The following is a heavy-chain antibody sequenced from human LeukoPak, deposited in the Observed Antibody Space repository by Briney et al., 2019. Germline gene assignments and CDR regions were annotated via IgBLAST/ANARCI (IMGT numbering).Heavy chain of an antibody. CDR2: IYYSGST. J-gene: IGHJ4*02. D-gene: IGHD3-3*01. CDR3: ARSLGDFWSGSPNFDY. V-gene: IGHV4-30-4*08. CDR1: GGSISSGDYY. Sequence: SQTLSLTXTVSGGSISSGDYYWSWIRQPPGKGLEWIGYIYYSGSTYYNPSLKSRVTISVDTSKNQFSLKLSSVTAADTAVYYCARSLGDFWSGSPNFDYWGQGTLVTVSS.